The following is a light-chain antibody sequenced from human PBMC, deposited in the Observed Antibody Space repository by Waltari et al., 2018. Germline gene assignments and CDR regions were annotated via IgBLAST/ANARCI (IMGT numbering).Light chain of an antibody. V-gene: IGLV2-23*02. Sequence: QSALTQPASVSGSPGQSMPISCCGSSRDVGSYIFVYWYQQHPGKVPKLMIYEVTERPSGVSNRFSASKSGNTASLTISGLQAEDEADYYCCSYAGSNTYVFGTGTKVIVL. J-gene: IGLJ1*01. CDR1: SRDVGSYIF. CDR2: EVT. CDR3: CSYAGSNTYV.